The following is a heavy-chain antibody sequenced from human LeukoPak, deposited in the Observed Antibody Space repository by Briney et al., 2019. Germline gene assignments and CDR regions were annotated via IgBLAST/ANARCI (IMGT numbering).Heavy chain of an antibody. CDR3: ARGVKSDYYDFWSGYYDWFDP. J-gene: IGHJ5*02. V-gene: IGHV4-4*02. CDR2: IYHSGST. D-gene: IGHD3-3*01. Sequence: SETLSLTCAVSGGSISSSNWWSWVRQPPGKGLEWIGEIYHSGSTNYNPSLKSRVTISVDKSKNQFSLKLSSVTAADTAVYYCARGVKSDYYDFWSGYYDWFDPWGQGTLVTVSS. CDR1: GGSISSSNW.